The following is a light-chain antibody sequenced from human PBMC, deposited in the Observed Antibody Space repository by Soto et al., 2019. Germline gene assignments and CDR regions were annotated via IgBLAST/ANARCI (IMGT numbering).Light chain of an antibody. Sequence: DIQMTQSPSSLSASVGDRVTITCRASQGIGNGLTWYQQKSGKVPSLLIYGASTLQSGVPSRFSGSGSGTDFTLTISSLQPEDVATYYCQKENGAPFTFGPGTKVDIQ. CDR2: GAS. V-gene: IGKV1-27*01. CDR3: QKENGAPFT. J-gene: IGKJ3*01. CDR1: QGIGNG.